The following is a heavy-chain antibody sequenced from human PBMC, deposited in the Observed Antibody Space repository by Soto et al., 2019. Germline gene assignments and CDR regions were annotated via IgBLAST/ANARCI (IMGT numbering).Heavy chain of an antibody. D-gene: IGHD3-10*01. CDR3: AGSYSSGNWYCDY. V-gene: IGHV3-48*02. CDR1: GFSFCAYS. J-gene: IGHJ4*02. CDR2: TSTSSTTK. Sequence: PGGSLRLSCAASGFSFCAYSMNWVRQAPGKGLEWIAYTSTSSTTKYYADSVRCRFSISRDNANDLLHLDMDKLRDEDTGIYYCAGSYSSGNWYCDYWGLRTPGAVSS.